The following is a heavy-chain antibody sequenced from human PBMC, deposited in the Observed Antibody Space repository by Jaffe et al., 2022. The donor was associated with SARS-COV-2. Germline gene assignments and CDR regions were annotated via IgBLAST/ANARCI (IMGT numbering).Heavy chain of an antibody. V-gene: IGHV3-48*02. J-gene: IGHJ6*02. Sequence: EVQLVESGGGLVQPGGSLRLSCAASGFIFSGNSMNWVRQAPGKGLEWVSYISSGSSSIYYADSVKGRFTISRDNAKNSLYLQMNSLRDEDTAVYYCARDLNPDITRIVVGTYGMDVWGPGTTVTVSS. CDR2: ISSGSSSI. CDR3: ARDLNPDITRIVVGTYGMDV. CDR1: GFIFSGNS. D-gene: IGHD3-22*01.